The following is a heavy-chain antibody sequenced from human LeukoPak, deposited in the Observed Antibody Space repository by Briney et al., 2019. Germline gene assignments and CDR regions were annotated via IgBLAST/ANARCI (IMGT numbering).Heavy chain of an antibody. Sequence: QPGGSLRLSCAASGFTVSGNYMSWVRQAPGKGLEGLSDTHRGGNTYYADSVKGRLTISRDSSKNTVFLQMDSLRAEDTAVYYCARDPGYGLGVDYGDYWGQGTLVTVSS. CDR2: THRGGNT. J-gene: IGHJ4*02. V-gene: IGHV3-66*01. D-gene: IGHD3-10*01. CDR3: ARDPGYGLGVDYGDY. CDR1: GFTVSGNY.